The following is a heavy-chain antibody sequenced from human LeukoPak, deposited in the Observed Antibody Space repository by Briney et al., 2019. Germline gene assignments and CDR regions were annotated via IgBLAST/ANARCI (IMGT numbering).Heavy chain of an antibody. CDR1: GFTFSSYA. CDR3: ARESVVVVITYYYGMDV. CDR2: ISYDGSNK. J-gene: IGHJ6*02. D-gene: IGHD3-22*01. Sequence: GSLRLSCAASGFTFSSYAMHWVRQAPGKGLEWVAVISYDGSNKYYADSVKGRFTISRDNSKNTLYLQMNSLRAEDTAVYYCARESVVVVITYYYGMDVWGQGTTVTVSS. V-gene: IGHV3-30-3*01.